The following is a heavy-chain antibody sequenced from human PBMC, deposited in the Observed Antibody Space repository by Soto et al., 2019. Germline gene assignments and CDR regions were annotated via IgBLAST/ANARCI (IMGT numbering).Heavy chain of an antibody. J-gene: IGHJ4*02. CDR2: IIPMFGIT. Sequence: QVQLVQSGAEVKKPGSSVKVSCNVSGGTLSSYGFNWVRQAPGQGLEWMGGIIPMFGITNHTPKFQDRITISADASTNTAYMELSSLGADDTAIYYCASDRGYGLVNWGQGTLITVSS. V-gene: IGHV1-69*12. CDR3: ASDRGYGLVN. D-gene: IGHD5-18*01. CDR1: GGTLSSYG.